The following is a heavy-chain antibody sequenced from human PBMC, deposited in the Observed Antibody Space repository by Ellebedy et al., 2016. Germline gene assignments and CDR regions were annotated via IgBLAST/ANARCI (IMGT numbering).Heavy chain of an antibody. CDR3: ARGPRDSSALDY. V-gene: IGHV1-8*01. J-gene: IGHJ4*02. D-gene: IGHD6-19*01. Sequence: ASVKVSCXASGYTFTSYDLNWVRQATGQGLEWMGWMNPNSGNTGYAQKFQDRVTMTRNTSISTAYMELSSLRSEDTAVYYCARGPRDSSALDYWGQGTLVTVSS. CDR1: GYTFTSYD. CDR2: MNPNSGNT.